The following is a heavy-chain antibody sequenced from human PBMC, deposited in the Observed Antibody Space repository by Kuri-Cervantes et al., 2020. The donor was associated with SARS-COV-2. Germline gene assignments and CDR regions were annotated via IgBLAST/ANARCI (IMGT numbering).Heavy chain of an antibody. D-gene: IGHD6-19*01. Sequence: GESLKISCRASGVTFSHFAMTWVRQAPGKGLEWISSISGSGGATYYADSVKGRFTISRDNSKNALYLQMDSLRAEDTAVYYSAKHSGWYSARTGLDYWGQGTLVTVSS. J-gene: IGHJ4*02. CDR3: AKHSGWYSARTGLDY. CDR2: ISGSGGAT. V-gene: IGHV3-23*01. CDR1: GVTFSHFA.